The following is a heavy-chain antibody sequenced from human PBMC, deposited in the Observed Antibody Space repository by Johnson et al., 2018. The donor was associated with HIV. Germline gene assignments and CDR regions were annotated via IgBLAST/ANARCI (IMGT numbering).Heavy chain of an antibody. Sequence: QVQLVESGGGVVQPGRSLRLSCAASGFTFSTYGMHWIRQAPGKGLEWVAVMWYDGSNKYYADSVKGRFTISRDNSKNTLYLQMNSLKTEDTAVYYCTRGESRRAVVGAFDIWGQGTMVTVSS. CDR3: TRGESRRAVVGAFDI. D-gene: IGHD3-22*01. CDR2: MWYDGSNK. J-gene: IGHJ3*02. V-gene: IGHV3-33*01. CDR1: GFTFSTYG.